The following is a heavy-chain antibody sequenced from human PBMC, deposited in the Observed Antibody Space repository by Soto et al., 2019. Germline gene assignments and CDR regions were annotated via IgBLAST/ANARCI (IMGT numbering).Heavy chain of an antibody. CDR2: ISGSGGST. D-gene: IGHD3-9*01. CDR3: AISGYFDWSFDY. V-gene: IGHV3-23*01. Sequence: GGSLRLSCAASGFTFSSYAMSWVRQAPGKGLEWVSAISGSGGSTYYADSVKGRFTVSRDNSKNTLYLQMNSLRAEDTAVYYCAISGYFDWSFDYWGQGNLVTVSS. J-gene: IGHJ4*02. CDR1: GFTFSSYA.